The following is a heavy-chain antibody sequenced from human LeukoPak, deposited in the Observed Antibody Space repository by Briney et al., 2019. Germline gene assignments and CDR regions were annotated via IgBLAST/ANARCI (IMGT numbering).Heavy chain of an antibody. V-gene: IGHV3-23*01. CDR1: GFTFSSYS. D-gene: IGHD1-26*01. CDR2: ISGSGGST. Sequence: GGSLRLSCAASGFTFSSYSMNWVRQAPGKGLEWVSAISGSGGSTYYADSVKGRFTISRDNSKNTLYLQMNSLRAEDTAVYYCAKGEWELSPRNWGQGTLVTVSS. CDR3: AKGEWELSPRN. J-gene: IGHJ4*02.